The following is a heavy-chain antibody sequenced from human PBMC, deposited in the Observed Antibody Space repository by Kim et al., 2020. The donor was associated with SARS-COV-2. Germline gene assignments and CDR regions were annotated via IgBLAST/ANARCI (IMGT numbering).Heavy chain of an antibody. D-gene: IGHD6-19*01. CDR3: ARGAYSSGWYGNKNWFDP. V-gene: IGHV4-34*01. Sequence: SETLSLTCAVYGGSFSGYYWSWIRQPPGKGLEWIGEINHSGSTNYNPSLKSRVTISVDTSKNQFSLKLSSVTAAATAVYYCARGAYSSGWYGNKNWFDPWGQGTLVTVSS. CDR1: GGSFSGYY. CDR2: INHSGST. J-gene: IGHJ5*02.